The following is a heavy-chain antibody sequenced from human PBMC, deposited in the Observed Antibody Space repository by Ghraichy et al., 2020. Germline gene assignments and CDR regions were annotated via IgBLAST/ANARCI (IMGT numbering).Heavy chain of an antibody. CDR3: ARGGSWFGELLRREVYFDY. Sequence: SETLSLTCAVYGGSFSGYYWSWIRQPPGKGLEWIGEINHSGSTNYNPSLKSRVTISVDTSKNQFSLKLSSVTAADTAVYYCARGGSWFGELLRREVYFDYWGQGTLVTVSS. J-gene: IGHJ4*02. D-gene: IGHD3-10*01. CDR2: INHSGST. V-gene: IGHV4-34*01. CDR1: GGSFSGYY.